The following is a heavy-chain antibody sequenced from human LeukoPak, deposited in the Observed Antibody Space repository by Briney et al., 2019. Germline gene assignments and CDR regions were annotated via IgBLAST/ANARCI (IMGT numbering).Heavy chain of an antibody. CDR3: AKDIGWELRGPVDY. CDR2: ISWNSGSI. J-gene: IGHJ4*02. Sequence: QAGGSLRLSCAASGFTFDDYAMHWVRQAPWKGLEGVSGISWNSGSIGYADSVKGRFTISRDNAKNSLYLQMNSLRAEDTALYYCAKDIGWELRGPVDYWGQGTLVTVSS. CDR1: GFTFDDYA. V-gene: IGHV3-9*01. D-gene: IGHD1-26*01.